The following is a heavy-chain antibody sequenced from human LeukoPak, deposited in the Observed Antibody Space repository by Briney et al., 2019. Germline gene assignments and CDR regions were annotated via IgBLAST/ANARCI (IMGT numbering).Heavy chain of an antibody. CDR1: GFTFSSYA. V-gene: IGHV3-23*01. Sequence: PGGSLRLSCAASGFTFSSYAMSWLRQAPAKGLEWVSLISGSGLSTNYADSVKGRFTISRDNSKNTLYLQMNSLRAEDTAKYYCARMVGISGSGWDYFDYWGQGTLISVSS. CDR2: ISGSGLST. CDR3: ARMVGISGSGWDYFDY. J-gene: IGHJ4*02. D-gene: IGHD2-21*01.